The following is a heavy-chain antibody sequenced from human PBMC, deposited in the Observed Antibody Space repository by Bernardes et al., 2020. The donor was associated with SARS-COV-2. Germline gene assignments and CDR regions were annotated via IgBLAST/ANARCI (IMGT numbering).Heavy chain of an antibody. J-gene: IGHJ4*02. CDR3: AKDEGSAWFNGCDS. Sequence: GGSLSLSCAASGFSFGDYAMHWVRRAPGKGLECVASISWNTGSIGYASSVKGRFTISRDNTRSSLFLQMNNLRPEDTAFYYCAKDEGSAWFNGCDSWGQGTQVTVSS. V-gene: IGHV3-9*01. CDR2: ISWNTGSI. D-gene: IGHD6-19*01. CDR1: GFSFGDYA.